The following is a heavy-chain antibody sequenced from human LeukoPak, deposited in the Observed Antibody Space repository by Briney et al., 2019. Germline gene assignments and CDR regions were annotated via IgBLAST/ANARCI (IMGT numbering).Heavy chain of an antibody. V-gene: IGHV4-39*01. CDR3: ARGGIFGVVIISDYFDY. CDR1: GGSISSGTYY. D-gene: IGHD3-3*01. J-gene: IGHJ4*02. CDR2: IYYSGST. Sequence: PSETLSLTCTVSGGSISSGTYYWGWIRQPPGKGLEWIGSIYYSGSTYYDPSLESRVTISVDTSKIQFSLRLSSVTAADTAVYYCARGGIFGVVIISDYFDYWGQGTLVTVSS.